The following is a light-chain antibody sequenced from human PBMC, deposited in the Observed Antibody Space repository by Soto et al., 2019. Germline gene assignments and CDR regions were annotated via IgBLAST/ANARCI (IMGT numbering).Light chain of an antibody. Sequence: EIVLTQSPATLSLSPGERATLSCRASQSVSSYLAWYHQKPGQAPRLLIYDASNRATGIPARFSGSGSGTDFTLTISSLEPEDVAVYYCQQRSNWPRTFGQGTKVDIK. CDR1: QSVSSY. V-gene: IGKV3-11*01. CDR2: DAS. J-gene: IGKJ1*01. CDR3: QQRSNWPRT.